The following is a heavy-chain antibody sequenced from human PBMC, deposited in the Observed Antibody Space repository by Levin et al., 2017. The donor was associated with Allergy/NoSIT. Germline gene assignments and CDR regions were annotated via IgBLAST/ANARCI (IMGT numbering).Heavy chain of an antibody. CDR2: ISVSVGKT. J-gene: IGHJ4*02. D-gene: IGHD3-16*01. Sequence: GGSLRLSCAASGFTFSSYAMTWVRQAPGRGLEWVSGISVSVGKTFYAESVKGRFTVSRDNTKNTLYLQMNSLRAEDTAVYYCAKHGGYWGQGTLVTVSS. CDR3: AKHGGY. CDR1: GFTFSSYA. V-gene: IGHV3-23*01.